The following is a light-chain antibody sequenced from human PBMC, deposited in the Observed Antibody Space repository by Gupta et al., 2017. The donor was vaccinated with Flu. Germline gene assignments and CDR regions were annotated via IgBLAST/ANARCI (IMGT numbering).Light chain of an antibody. CDR2: GAS. CDR3: QQYEIWPPYT. V-gene: IGKV3-15*01. Sequence: ERATLSCRASQSVSSSLAWYQQKPGQAPRLLIFGASSRATGIPASFSGSGSGSEFTLTISSLQSEDFAVYYCQQYEIWPPYTFGQGTKLEIK. CDR1: QSVSSS. J-gene: IGKJ2*01.